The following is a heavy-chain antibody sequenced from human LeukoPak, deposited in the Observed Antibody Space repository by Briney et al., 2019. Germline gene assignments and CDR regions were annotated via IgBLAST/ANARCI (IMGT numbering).Heavy chain of an antibody. V-gene: IGHV3-23*01. Sequence: GGSLRLSCEASGFTFGSHAMYWVRQAPGKGLEWVAGIFGSGGSPHYADPVKGRFTISRDNSRNTVYLQINSLRAEDTAVYYCGKATVGYSSGQKPAWPVDYWGQGTLVTVSS. CDR1: GFTFGSHA. CDR3: GKATVGYSSGQKPAWPVDY. J-gene: IGHJ4*02. D-gene: IGHD5-18*01. CDR2: IFGSGGSP.